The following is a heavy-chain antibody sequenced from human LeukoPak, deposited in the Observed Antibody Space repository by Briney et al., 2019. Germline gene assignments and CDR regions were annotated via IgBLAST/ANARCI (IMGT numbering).Heavy chain of an antibody. CDR3: MYYYDSSPLAPFDY. D-gene: IGHD3-22*01. J-gene: IGHJ4*02. CDR2: IIPILGIA. CDR1: GGTFSSYA. V-gene: IGHV1-69*04. Sequence: SVKVSCKASGGTFSSYAISWVRQALGQGLELMGRIIPILGIANYAQKFQGRVTITADKSTSTAYMELSSLRSEDTAVYYCMYYYDSSPLAPFDYWGQGTLVTVSS.